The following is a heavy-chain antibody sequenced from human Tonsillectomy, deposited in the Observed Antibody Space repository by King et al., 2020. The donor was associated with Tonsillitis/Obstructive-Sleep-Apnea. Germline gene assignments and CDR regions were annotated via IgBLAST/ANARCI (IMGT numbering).Heavy chain of an antibody. CDR1: DGSISSRTYY. D-gene: IGHD3-10*01. J-gene: IGHJ4*02. V-gene: IGHV4-39*01. CDR2: IYYSCIT. Sequence: QLQESGPGLVKPSETLSLTCTVSDGSISSRTYYWGWIRQPPGKGLEWIGTIYYSCITYYNPSLKSRVTISVDTSKNQFSLKLSFVTAADTAVYYCARQRGLGLFFDYWGQGTLVTVSS. CDR3: ARQRGLGLFFDY.